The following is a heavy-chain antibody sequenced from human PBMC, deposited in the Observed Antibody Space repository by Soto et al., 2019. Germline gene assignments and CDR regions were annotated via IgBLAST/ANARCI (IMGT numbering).Heavy chain of an antibody. J-gene: IGHJ1*01. CDR2: IRGSGGPT. Sequence: DVQLLESGGDLVQPGGSLRLSCAASGFIFSNYAMSWVRQAPGKGLEWVSLIRGSGGPTNYSASVKGRCTVSRDNSKNILLLQMNSLRAEDTAVYYCVKDFRVGYDWTHDWGQGTLVTVSS. V-gene: IGHV3-23*01. CDR3: VKDFRVGYDWTHD. CDR1: GFIFSNYA. D-gene: IGHD5-12*01.